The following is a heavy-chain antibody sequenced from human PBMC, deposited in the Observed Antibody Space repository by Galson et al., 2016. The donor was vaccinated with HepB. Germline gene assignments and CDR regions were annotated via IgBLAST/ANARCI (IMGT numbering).Heavy chain of an antibody. CDR3: ARGIVILNFNAPDS. V-gene: IGHV4-39*07. CDR2: IYYSGST. CDR1: GGSISSKSYY. J-gene: IGHJ4*02. D-gene: IGHD2/OR15-2a*01. Sequence: SETLSLTCTVSGGSISSKSYYWGWIRQPPGKGLGWIGSIYYSGSTYYNPSLKSRVTISVDTSKNQFSLELSSVTAADTAVYYCARGIVILNFNAPDSRGQGTLVTVSS.